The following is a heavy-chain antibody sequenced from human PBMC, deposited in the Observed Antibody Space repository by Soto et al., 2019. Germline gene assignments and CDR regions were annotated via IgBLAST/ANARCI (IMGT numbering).Heavy chain of an antibody. D-gene: IGHD2-15*01. CDR1: GYTFTSYD. CDR2: MNPNRGNT. V-gene: IGHV1-8*01. Sequence: QVQLVQSGAEVKKPGASVKVSCKASGYTFTSYDINWVRQATGQGLEWMGWMNPNRGNTGYAKKCQGRLTRTRNTSVGTAYMVLISLRSEAAAVYYSARGVADSLVPWGQGTLVTVSS. J-gene: IGHJ5*02. CDR3: ARGVADSLVP.